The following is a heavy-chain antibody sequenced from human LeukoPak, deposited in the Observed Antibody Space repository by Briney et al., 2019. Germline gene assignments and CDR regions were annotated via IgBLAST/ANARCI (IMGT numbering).Heavy chain of an antibody. Sequence: SVQVACQASGYTFPNYGISWVRQAPGQGREWMGWLSAYNGNTNYPQKLQGRVTMTTDTSTSTAYMELRSLRSDDTAVYYCASILRGSLGDYWGQGTLVTVSS. D-gene: IGHD3-16*01. V-gene: IGHV1-18*01. CDR2: LSAYNGNT. J-gene: IGHJ4*02. CDR1: GYTFPNYG. CDR3: ASILRGSLGDY.